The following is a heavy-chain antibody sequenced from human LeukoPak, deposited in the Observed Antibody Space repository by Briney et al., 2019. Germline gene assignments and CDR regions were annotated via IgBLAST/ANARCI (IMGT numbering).Heavy chain of an antibody. CDR3: ARDRDSSWYEVEEAFDI. V-gene: IGHV3-53*01. J-gene: IGHJ3*02. CDR2: IYSGGST. Sequence: GGSLRLSCAASGFTVSSNYMSWVRQAPGKGLEWVSVIYSGGSTYYADSVKGRFTISRDNSKNTLYLQMNSLRAEDTAVYYCARDRDSSWYEVEEAFDIWGQGTMVTVSS. CDR1: GFTVSSNY. D-gene: IGHD6-13*01.